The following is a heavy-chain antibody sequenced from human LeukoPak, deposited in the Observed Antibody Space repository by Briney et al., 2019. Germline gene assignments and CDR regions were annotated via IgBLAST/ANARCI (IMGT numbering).Heavy chain of an antibody. D-gene: IGHD3-9*01. Sequence: GASLRLSCAASGFIFRNYAMSWVRQAPGKGLEWVSAITGSGDTTYYADSVKGRFTISRDNSKKTLYVEMNTLRAEDTAVYYCAKWGDYDILTGYYVSDFWGQGTLVTVSS. J-gene: IGHJ4*02. V-gene: IGHV3-23*01. CDR1: GFIFRNYA. CDR2: ITGSGDTT. CDR3: AKWGDYDILTGYYVSDF.